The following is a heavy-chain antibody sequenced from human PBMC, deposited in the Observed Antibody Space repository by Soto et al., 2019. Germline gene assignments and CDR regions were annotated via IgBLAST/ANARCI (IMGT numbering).Heavy chain of an antibody. CDR2: IESKTDGGTT. Sequence: GGSLGLSCTASGFTFGDYAMSWFRQAPGKGLEWVGRIESKTDGGTTDYAAPVKGRFTISRDDSKNTLYLQMNSLKTEDTAVNYCTTDRRGQQLAHWGQGTLVTVSS. V-gene: IGHV3-15*04. D-gene: IGHD6-13*01. J-gene: IGHJ4*02. CDR3: TTDRRGQQLAH. CDR1: GFTFGDYA.